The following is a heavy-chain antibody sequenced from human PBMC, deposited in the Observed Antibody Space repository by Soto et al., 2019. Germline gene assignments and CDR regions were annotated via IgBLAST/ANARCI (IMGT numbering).Heavy chain of an antibody. J-gene: IGHJ4*02. D-gene: IGHD2-2*01. CDR3: ARYQLRSFSDY. CDR1: GGSFSGYH. CDR2: INHSGST. Sequence: SETLSLTCAVYGGSFSGYHWSWIRQPPGKGLEWIGEINHSGSTNYNPSLKSRVTISVDTSKNQFSLKLSSVTAADTAVYYCARYQLRSFSDYWGQGTLVTVSS. V-gene: IGHV4-34*01.